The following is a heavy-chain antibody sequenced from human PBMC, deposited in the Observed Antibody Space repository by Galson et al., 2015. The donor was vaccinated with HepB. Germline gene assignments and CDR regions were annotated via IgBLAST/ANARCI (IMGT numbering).Heavy chain of an antibody. V-gene: IGHV3-21*01. CDR3: ARGIYYYYGMDV. CDR2: ISDSSYYI. Sequence: SLRLSCAASGFTFSSYTMTWVRQAPGKGLEWVSSISDSSYYIYYADSLKGRFTISRDNAKNSLYLQMNSLRVEDMAVYYCARGIYYYYGMDVWGQGTTVTVSS. J-gene: IGHJ6*02. CDR1: GFTFSSYT. D-gene: IGHD3-10*01.